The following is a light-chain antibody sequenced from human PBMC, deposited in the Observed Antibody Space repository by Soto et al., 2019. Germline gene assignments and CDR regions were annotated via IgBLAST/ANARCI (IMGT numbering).Light chain of an antibody. CDR3: SSYTSSSTPYV. Sequence: QSALTQPASVSGSPGQSITISCTGTSSDVGGSNYVSWYQQHPGKAPKLMIYEVSNRPSGVANRVSGSKSGNTASLTISGLQAEDEADYYCSSYTSSSTPYVFGTGTKLTVL. CDR2: EVS. CDR1: SSDVGGSNY. J-gene: IGLJ1*01. V-gene: IGLV2-14*01.